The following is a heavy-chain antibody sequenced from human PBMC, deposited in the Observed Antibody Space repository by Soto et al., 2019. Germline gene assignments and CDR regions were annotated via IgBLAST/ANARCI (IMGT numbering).Heavy chain of an antibody. CDR3: ARSRDGYNYVGYYYYGMDV. J-gene: IGHJ6*02. D-gene: IGHD5-12*01. CDR2: IYYSGST. V-gene: IGHV4-59*01. Sequence: ETLSLTCTVSGGSISSYYWSWIRQPPGKGLEWIGYIYYSGSTNYNPSLKSRVTISVDTSKNQFSLKLSSVTAADTAVYYCARSRDGYNYVGYYYYGMDVWGQGTTVTVSS. CDR1: GGSISSYY.